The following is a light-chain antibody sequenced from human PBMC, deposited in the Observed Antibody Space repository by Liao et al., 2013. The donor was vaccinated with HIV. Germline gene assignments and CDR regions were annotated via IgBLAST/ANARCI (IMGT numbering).Light chain of an antibody. CDR2: YDS. Sequence: SYELTQPPSVSVAPGKTATVTCVGNNIGTTSVHWYQQKPGQAPFLVIYYDSDRASGIPERFSGSNSGNTATLTISRVEAGDEADYFCLVWDSYSDSYVFGAGTKVTVL. CDR1: NIGTTS. J-gene: IGLJ1*01. V-gene: IGLV3-21*01. CDR3: LVWDSYSDSYV.